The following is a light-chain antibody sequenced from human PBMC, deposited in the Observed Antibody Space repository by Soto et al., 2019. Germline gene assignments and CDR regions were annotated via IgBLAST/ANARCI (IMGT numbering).Light chain of an antibody. CDR2: DAS. V-gene: IGKV3D-20*01. Sequence: EIVLTQSPATLSLSLGARAPLSCRASQSIGSYLAWYQHKLGLPPRLLIYDASNRATGTPDRFSGSGSGTDFTLTISRLEPEDFAVYYCQQYGSPPITFGQGTRLEIK. CDR1: QSIGSY. CDR3: QQYGSPPIT. J-gene: IGKJ5*01.